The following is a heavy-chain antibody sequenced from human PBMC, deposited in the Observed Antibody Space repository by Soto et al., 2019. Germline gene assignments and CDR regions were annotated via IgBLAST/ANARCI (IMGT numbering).Heavy chain of an antibody. CDR2: IYSSGAT. CDR3: ARGPFCGNDCYFDV. J-gene: IGHJ4*02. V-gene: IGHV4-4*07. Sequence: PSETLSLTCTVAGGSISGFYWSWVRQRAGKGLEWIGRIYSSGATKYNPSLRNRVTMSVDTSTDQYSLNLASMTAADTAVYFCARGPFCGNDCYFDVWGQGTQVTVS. CDR1: GGSISGFY. D-gene: IGHD2-21*02.